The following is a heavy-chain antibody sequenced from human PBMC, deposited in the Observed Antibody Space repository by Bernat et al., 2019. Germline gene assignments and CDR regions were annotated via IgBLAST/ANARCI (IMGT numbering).Heavy chain of an antibody. V-gene: IGHV3-33*01. CDR3: ARDESMIAVAALGY. CDR2: IWYDGSKK. D-gene: IGHD6-19*01. Sequence: QVQLVESGGGVVQPGRSLRISCAASGFSFSNYGMHWVRQAPGKGLEWVAVIWYDGSKKYYADSVKCRFTISRDNSKNTVYLQMNSLRAEDTAVYYCARDESMIAVAALGYWGQGALVTVSS. CDR1: GFSFSNYG. J-gene: IGHJ4*02.